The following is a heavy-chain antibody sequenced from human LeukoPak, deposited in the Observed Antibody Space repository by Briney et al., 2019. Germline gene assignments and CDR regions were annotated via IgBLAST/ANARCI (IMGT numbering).Heavy chain of an antibody. CDR1: GYTLTELS. Sequence: ASVKVSCKVSGYTLTELSMHWVRQAPGKGLEWMGGFDPEDGETIYGQKFQGRVTMNEDTSTDTAYMELSSLRSEDTAVYYCATGFFISYSTTFDYWGQGTLVTVSS. D-gene: IGHD4-11*01. J-gene: IGHJ4*02. CDR3: ATGFFISYSTTFDY. V-gene: IGHV1-24*01. CDR2: FDPEDGET.